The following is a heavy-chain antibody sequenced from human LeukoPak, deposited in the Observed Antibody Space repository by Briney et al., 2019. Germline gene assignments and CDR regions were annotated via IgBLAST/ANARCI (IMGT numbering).Heavy chain of an antibody. J-gene: IGHJ4*02. CDR2: IIPIFGTA. CDR1: GGTFSSYA. CDR3: ARDSSGSLTLGP. D-gene: IGHD3-22*01. V-gene: IGHV1-69*05. Sequence: SVKVSCKASGGTFSSYAISWVRQAPGRGLEWMGGIIPIFGTANYAQKFQGRVTITTDESTSTAYMELSSLRSEDTAVYYCARDSSGSLTLGPWGQGTLVTVSS.